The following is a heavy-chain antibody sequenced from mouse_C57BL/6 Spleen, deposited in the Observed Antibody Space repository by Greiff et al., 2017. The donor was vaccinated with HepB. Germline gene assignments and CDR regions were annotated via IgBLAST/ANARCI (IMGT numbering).Heavy chain of an antibody. J-gene: IGHJ3*01. CDR1: GFSLTSYG. CDR2: IWSGGST. D-gene: IGHD2-2*01. V-gene: IGHV2-4*01. Sequence: QVQLQQSGPGLVQPSQRLSITCTVSGFSLTSYGVHWVRQPPGKGLEWLGVIWSGGSTDYNAAFISRLSISKDNSKSQVFFKMNSLQADDTAIYYCATIDGYDPRFAYWGQGTLVTVSA. CDR3: ATIDGYDPRFAY.